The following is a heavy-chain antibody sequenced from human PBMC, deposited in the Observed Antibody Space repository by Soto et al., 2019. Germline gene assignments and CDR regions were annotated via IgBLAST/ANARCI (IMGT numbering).Heavy chain of an antibody. V-gene: IGHV3-53*01. CDR3: ARGYSYTQPVFDY. D-gene: IGHD5-18*01. Sequence: PGGSLILSCAASGFTVSNNYMTWVRQAPGKGLEWVSFIYSSGSTYYADSVKGRFTISRDNFKNTLYLQMTSLRAEDTAVYYCARGYSYTQPVFDYWGLGTLVTVSS. J-gene: IGHJ4*02. CDR2: IYSSGST. CDR1: GFTVSNNY.